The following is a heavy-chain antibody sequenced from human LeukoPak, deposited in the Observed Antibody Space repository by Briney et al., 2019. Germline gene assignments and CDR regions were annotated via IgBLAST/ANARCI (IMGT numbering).Heavy chain of an antibody. CDR2: IRYDGSNK. J-gene: IGHJ6*03. CDR1: AFTFSRYG. D-gene: IGHD3-3*01. V-gene: IGHV3-30*02. Sequence: SGGSLRLSCAASAFTFSRYGMHWVRQAPGKGLEWLAFIRYDGSNKYYADSVKGRFTITRDNSKNTLYLQMNSLRAEDTAVYYCARNRVRFLEWLSPYYVDVWGKGTTVTVSS. CDR3: ARNRVRFLEWLSPYYVDV.